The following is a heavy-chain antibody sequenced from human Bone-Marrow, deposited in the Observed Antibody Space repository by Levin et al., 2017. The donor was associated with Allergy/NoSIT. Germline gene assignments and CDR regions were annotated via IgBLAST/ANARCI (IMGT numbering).Heavy chain of an antibody. J-gene: IGHJ6*02. CDR1: GGSMNTYY. CDR3: ARNSRNHYFYGLDV. D-gene: IGHD6-13*01. V-gene: IGHV4-59*01. CDR2: IYYTGTA. Sequence: SETLSLTCTVSGGSMNTYYWSWIRHSPEKGLEWIAQIYYTGTAEYNPSLRSRLSVSIDTSMNQFSLKLTSVSAADMAVYYCARNSRNHYFYGLDVWGQGTTVIVSS.